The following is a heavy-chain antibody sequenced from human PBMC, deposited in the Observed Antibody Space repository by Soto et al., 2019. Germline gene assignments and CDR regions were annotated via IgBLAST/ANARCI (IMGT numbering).Heavy chain of an antibody. V-gene: IGHV3-49*03. CDR1: GFTFGDYA. D-gene: IGHD6-6*01. J-gene: IGHJ3*01. CDR2: IRSKAYGGTT. CDR3: ATYSSSRSTPANC. Sequence: GGSLRLSCTASGFTFGDYAMSWFRQAPGKGLEWVGFIRSKAYGGTTEYAASVKGRFTISRDDSKSIAYLQMNSLKTEDTAVYYCATYSSSRSTPANCWGQGTMVTVSS.